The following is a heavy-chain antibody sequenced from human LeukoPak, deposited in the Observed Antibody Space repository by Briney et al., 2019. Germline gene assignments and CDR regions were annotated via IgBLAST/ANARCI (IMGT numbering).Heavy chain of an antibody. J-gene: IGHJ4*02. Sequence: SVKVSCKASGGTFSSYAISWVRQAPGQGGEWMVMIIPIFATPTYSQKFQGRVTITTDESTSTAYMELSSLRSEDTAVYYCARNVEMASLDYWGQGTLVTVSS. CDR1: GGTFSSYA. CDR2: IIPIFATP. D-gene: IGHD5-24*01. CDR3: ARNVEMASLDY. V-gene: IGHV1-69*05.